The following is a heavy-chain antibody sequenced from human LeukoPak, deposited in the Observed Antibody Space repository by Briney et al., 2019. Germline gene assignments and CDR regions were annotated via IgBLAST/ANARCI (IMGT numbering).Heavy chain of an antibody. J-gene: IGHJ4*02. CDR1: GYTFTGYY. CDR2: IIPIFGTA. CDR3: ASGGPTIPPYFDY. D-gene: IGHD3-16*01. Sequence: SVKVSCKVSGYTFTGYYLHWVRQAPGQGLEWMGGIIPIFGTANYAQKFQGRVTITADESTSTAYMELSSLRSEDTAVYYCASGGPTIPPYFDYGGQGTLVTVSS. V-gene: IGHV1-69*13.